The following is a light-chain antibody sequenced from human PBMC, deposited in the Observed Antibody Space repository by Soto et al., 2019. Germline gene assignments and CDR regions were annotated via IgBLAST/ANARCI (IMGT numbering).Light chain of an antibody. V-gene: IGKV3-15*01. CDR3: LLDFRYFWA. J-gene: IGKJ1*01. CDR1: QSVSSN. CDR2: GAS. Sequence: EIVMTQSPATLSVSPGERATLSCRASQSVSSNLAWYQQKPGQAPRLLIYGASTRATGIPARFSGSGSGTEFTLTISSLQSEDFATYYCLLDFRYFWAFGQGTKVDIK.